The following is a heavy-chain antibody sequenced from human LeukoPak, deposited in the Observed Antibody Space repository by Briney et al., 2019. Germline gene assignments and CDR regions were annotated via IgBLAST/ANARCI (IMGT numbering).Heavy chain of an antibody. D-gene: IGHD4-23*01. Sequence: PSETLSLTCTVSGGSVTSACHYWAWIRQPPGKGLEWIGSIHYSGSTYYSPSLKSRLTISGDTSKSQFSLKLTFVTAADTAVYYCTRHHDYGDKIDYWGQGTLVTVSS. CDR1: GGSVTSACHY. V-gene: IGHV4-39*01. J-gene: IGHJ4*02. CDR3: TRHHDYGDKIDY. CDR2: IHYSGST.